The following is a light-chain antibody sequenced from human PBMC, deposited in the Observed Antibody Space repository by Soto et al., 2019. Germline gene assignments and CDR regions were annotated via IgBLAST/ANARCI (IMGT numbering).Light chain of an antibody. CDR2: WAS. J-gene: IGKJ2*01. CDR3: QQYYSPPYT. V-gene: IGKV4-1*01. CDR1: QSVLYSSSNRDY. Sequence: DIVMTQSPDSLAVSLGERATINCKSSQSVLYSSSNRDYIAWYQQKPGQPPKLLIYWASTRESGVADRFSGSGSGTDFTLTSSRLQAEDVAFYYCQQYYSPPYTFGQGTKLEI.